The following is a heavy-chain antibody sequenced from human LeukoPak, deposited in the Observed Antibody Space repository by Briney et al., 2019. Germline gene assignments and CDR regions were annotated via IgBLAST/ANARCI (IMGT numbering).Heavy chain of an antibody. Sequence: SETLSLTCTVSGGSISSSSYYWGWIRQPPGKGLEWIGSIYYSGSTNYNPSLKSRVTISVDTSKNQFSLKLSSVTAADTAVYYCARSLRITIFGVAPGAFDIWGQGTMVTVSS. CDR3: ARSLRITIFGVAPGAFDI. J-gene: IGHJ3*02. CDR2: IYYSGST. D-gene: IGHD3-3*01. CDR1: GGSISSSSYY. V-gene: IGHV4-39*07.